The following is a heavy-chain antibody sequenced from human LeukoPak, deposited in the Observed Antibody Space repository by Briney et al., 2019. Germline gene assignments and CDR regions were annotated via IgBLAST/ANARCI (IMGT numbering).Heavy chain of an antibody. J-gene: IGHJ4*02. CDR2: IIAYNGNT. CDR1: AYTFTTYG. Sequence: GASVQVPSKASAYTFTTYGIRWLRQPPGRGLEWWGRIIAYNGNTNYAHKLEGRVTMTTDTSTSTAYMELRCLRTDDTAVYYCARMILLPGDVLTVPPRGFDYGGEGSLVTVSS. CDR3: ARMILLPGDVLTVPPRGFDY. D-gene: IGHD3-9*01. V-gene: IGHV1-18*01.